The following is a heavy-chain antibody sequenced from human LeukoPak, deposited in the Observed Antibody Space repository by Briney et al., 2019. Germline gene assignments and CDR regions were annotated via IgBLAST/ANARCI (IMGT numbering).Heavy chain of an antibody. V-gene: IGHV4-39*07. CDR2: IYHSGST. CDR3: ARAWYYYDSSGYYFDY. D-gene: IGHD3-22*01. Sequence: SETLSLTCTVSGGSISSSSYYWGWIRQPPGKGLEWIGSIYHSGSTYYNPSLKSRVTISVDTSKNQFSLKLSSVTAADTAVYYCARAWYYYDSSGYYFDYWGQGTLVTVSS. J-gene: IGHJ4*02. CDR1: GGSISSSSYY.